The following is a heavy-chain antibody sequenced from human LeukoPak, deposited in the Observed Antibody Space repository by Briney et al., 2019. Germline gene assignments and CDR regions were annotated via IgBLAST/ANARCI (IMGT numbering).Heavy chain of an antibody. CDR3: ARIAGYCSSTSCP. D-gene: IGHD2-2*01. CDR1: GGSFSGYY. V-gene: IGHV4-34*01. CDR2: INHSGST. J-gene: IGHJ5*02. Sequence: SETLSLTCAVYGGSFSGYYWSWIRQPPGKGLEWIGEINHSGSTNYNPSLKSRVTISVDTSKNQFSLKLSSVTAADTAVYYCARIAGYCSSTSCPWGQGTLVTVPS.